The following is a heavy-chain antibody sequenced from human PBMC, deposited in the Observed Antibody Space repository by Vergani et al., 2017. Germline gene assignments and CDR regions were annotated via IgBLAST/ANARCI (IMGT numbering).Heavy chain of an antibody. V-gene: IGHV3-23*01. Sequence: EVQLLESGGDLVQPGGSLRLSCAASGFTFNHYAMNWVRQAPGKGLEWVSGISGSGGSTYYAGSVKGRFTISRDSSKNTLYLKMNSLSARDTAVYYCAKANPRNSGYDYLYYYHAMDVWGQGTTVTVSS. CDR3: AKANPRNSGYDYLYYYHAMDV. CDR1: GFTFNHYA. CDR2: ISGSGGST. D-gene: IGHD5-12*01. J-gene: IGHJ6*02.